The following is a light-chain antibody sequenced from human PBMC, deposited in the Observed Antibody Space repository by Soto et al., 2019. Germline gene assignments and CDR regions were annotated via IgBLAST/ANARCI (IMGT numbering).Light chain of an antibody. CDR2: GNT. CDR1: SSNIGAGYD. V-gene: IGLV1-40*01. J-gene: IGLJ3*02. Sequence: QSVLTQPPSVSGAPGQMITISCTGSSSNIGAGYDVHWYQQPPGTAPKLLIYGNTDRPSGVPDRFSGSKSDTSASLAITGLQAEDEADYYCQSYDSSLNGGVFGGGTKLTVL. CDR3: QSYDSSLNGGV.